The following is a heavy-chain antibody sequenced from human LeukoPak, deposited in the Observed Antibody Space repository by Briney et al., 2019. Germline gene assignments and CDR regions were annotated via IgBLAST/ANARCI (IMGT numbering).Heavy chain of an antibody. J-gene: IGHJ6*02. CDR2: ISSSGSTI. Sequence: GGSLRLSCAASGFTFSSYEMNWVRQAPGKGLEWVSYISSSGSTIYYADSVKGRFTISRDNAKNSLYLQMNSLRAEDTAVYHCASPPNYSSSWYGRGNYYGMDVWGQGTTVTVSS. D-gene: IGHD6-13*01. CDR1: GFTFSSYE. V-gene: IGHV3-48*03. CDR3: ASPPNYSSSWYGRGNYYGMDV.